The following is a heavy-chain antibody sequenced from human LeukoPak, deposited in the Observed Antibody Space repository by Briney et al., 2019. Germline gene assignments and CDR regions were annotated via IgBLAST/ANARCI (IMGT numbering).Heavy chain of an antibody. CDR3: ARDLEMATFDY. Sequence: GGSLRLSCAASGFTFSSYAMSWVRQAPGKGLEWVSAISGSGGSTYYADSVKGRFTISRDNAKNTLYLQMNSLRAEDTAVYYCARDLEMATFDYWGQGTLVTVSS. CDR2: ISGSGGST. J-gene: IGHJ4*02. D-gene: IGHD5-24*01. CDR1: GFTFSSYA. V-gene: IGHV3-23*01.